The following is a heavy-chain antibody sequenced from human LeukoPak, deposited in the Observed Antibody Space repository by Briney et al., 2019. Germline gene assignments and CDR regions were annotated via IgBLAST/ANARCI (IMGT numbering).Heavy chain of an antibody. V-gene: IGHV3-7*01. D-gene: IGHD3-10*01. CDR3: ARAAGSGSYYNAYHYYYYYYMDV. Sequence: GGSLRLSCAASGFTFSSYWMSWVRQAPGKGLEWVANIKQDGSEKYYVDSVKGRFTISRDNAKNSLYLQMNSLRAEDTAVYYCARAAGSGSYYNAYHYYYYYYMDVWGKGTTVTVSS. J-gene: IGHJ6*03. CDR2: IKQDGSEK. CDR1: GFTFSSYW.